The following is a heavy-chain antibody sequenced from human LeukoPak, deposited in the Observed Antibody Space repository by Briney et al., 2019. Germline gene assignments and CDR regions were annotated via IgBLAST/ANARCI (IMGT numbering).Heavy chain of an antibody. Sequence: KPSETLSLTCAVYGGSFSGYYWSWIRQPPGKGLEWIGEINHSGSTNYNPSLKSRVTISVDTSKNQFSLKLSSVTAADTAVYYCARAGGTAQKYDYWGQGTLVTVSS. D-gene: IGHD1/OR15-1a*01. V-gene: IGHV4-34*01. CDR3: ARAGGTAQKYDY. CDR2: INHSGST. J-gene: IGHJ4*02. CDR1: GGSFSGYY.